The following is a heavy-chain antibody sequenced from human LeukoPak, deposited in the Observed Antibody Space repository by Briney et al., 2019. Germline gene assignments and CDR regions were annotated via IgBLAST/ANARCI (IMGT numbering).Heavy chain of an antibody. J-gene: IGHJ3*02. CDR3: ARVRDGYNDAYDI. D-gene: IGHD5-24*01. V-gene: IGHV1-18*01. CDR1: GYTFTSYG. CDR2: ISAYNGNT. Sequence: ASVKVSCKASGYTFTSYGISWVRQAPGQGLEWMGWISAYNGNTNYAQKLQGRVTKTTDTSTSTVYMELSSLRSEDTAVYYCARVRDGYNDAYDIWGQGTMVTVTS.